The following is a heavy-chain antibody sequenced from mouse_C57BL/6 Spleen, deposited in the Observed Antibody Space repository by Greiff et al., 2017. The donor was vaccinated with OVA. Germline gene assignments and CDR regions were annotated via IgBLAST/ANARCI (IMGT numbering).Heavy chain of an antibody. Sequence: QVQLQQSGAELVKPGASVKMSCKASGYTFTSYWITWVKQRPGQGLEWIGDIYPGSGSTNYNEKFKSKATLTVDTSSSTAYMQLSSLTSEDSAVYYCARRGYGSWYFDVWGTGTTVTVSS. J-gene: IGHJ1*03. CDR3: ARRGYGSWYFDV. V-gene: IGHV1-55*01. CDR1: GYTFTSYW. D-gene: IGHD1-1*01. CDR2: IYPGSGST.